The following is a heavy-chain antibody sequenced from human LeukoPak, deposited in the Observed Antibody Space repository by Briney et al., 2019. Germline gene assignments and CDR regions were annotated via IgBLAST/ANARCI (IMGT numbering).Heavy chain of an antibody. V-gene: IGHV3-74*01. CDR1: GFTLSSSW. CDR2: VSPDGNLA. J-gene: IGHJ4*02. Sequence: PGGSLRLSCAGSGFTLSSSWMHWVRQAPGKGPVWVAHVSPDGNLANYADSVKGRFIFSRDNAKNTLFLQMNSLRAEDTAVYYCARDLSFSPDHWGQGTLVTVSS. CDR3: ARDLSFSPDH.